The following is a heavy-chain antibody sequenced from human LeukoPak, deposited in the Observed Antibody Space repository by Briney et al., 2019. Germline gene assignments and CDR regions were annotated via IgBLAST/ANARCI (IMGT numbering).Heavy chain of an antibody. D-gene: IGHD6-13*01. J-gene: IGHJ3*02. CDR2: IYTSGST. CDR3: ARDQISSSSWYGAFDI. CDR1: GGSISSYY. Sequence: SETLSLTCTVSGGSISSYYWSWIRQAAGKGLEWIGRIYTSGSTNYNPSLKSRVTMSVDTSKNQFSLKLSSVTAADTAVYYCARDQISSSSWYGAFDIWGQGTMVTVSS. V-gene: IGHV4-4*07.